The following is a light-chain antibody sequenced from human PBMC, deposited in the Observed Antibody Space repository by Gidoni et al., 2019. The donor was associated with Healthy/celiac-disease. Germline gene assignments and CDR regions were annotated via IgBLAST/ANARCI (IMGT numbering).Light chain of an antibody. J-gene: IGLJ3*02. CDR1: HLGDKS. CDR3: QVWDTTTDRMV. Sequence: SYVLTQPPSVSXXXGQTATIACGGDHLGDKSVNWYKQKSGQAPVLVVYGARGRPSGIPERFSGSLSANTATLTISRVEVGDAADYYCQVWDTTTDRMVFGGGXKLTVL. V-gene: IGLV3-21*02. CDR2: GAR.